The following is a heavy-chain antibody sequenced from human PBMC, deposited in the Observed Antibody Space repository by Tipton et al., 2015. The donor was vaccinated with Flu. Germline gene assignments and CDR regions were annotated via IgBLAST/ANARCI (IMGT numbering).Heavy chain of an antibody. D-gene: IGHD4-17*01. Sequence: QLVQSGAEVKEPGESLKISCKASTTDYWIGWVRQLSGKGLEWMGIIFPINSETRYSPSLEGQVTMSVDKSISTAYLQWSSLRASDTAMYYCAPQGNGALDSWGQGTLVTVSS. CDR1: TTDYW. CDR3: APQGNGALDS. CDR2: IFPINSET. V-gene: IGHV5-51*01. J-gene: IGHJ4*02.